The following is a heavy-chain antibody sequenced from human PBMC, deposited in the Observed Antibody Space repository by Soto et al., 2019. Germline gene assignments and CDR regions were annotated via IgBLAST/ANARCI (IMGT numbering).Heavy chain of an antibody. J-gene: IGHJ6*02. CDR1: CCRISDSG. CDR3: ARGGYYSTRGSRNYHYHGMNV. D-gene: IGHD2-8*02. CDR2: ISAYDDNT. V-gene: IGHV1-18*01. Sequence: GAAGKVSWKACCCRISDSGISCGRQAPGQGLEWLGWISAYDDNTKYAQTLQGRVSMSTDTSTNTAYMELRSLRSDDTAMYYCARGGYYSTRGSRNYHYHGMNVWG.